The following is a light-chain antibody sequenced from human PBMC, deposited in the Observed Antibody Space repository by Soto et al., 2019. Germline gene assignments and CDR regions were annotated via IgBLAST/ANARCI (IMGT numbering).Light chain of an antibody. CDR2: EVN. Sequence: SVLTQPACVSGSPGQSITISCTGTSSDVGGYNYVSWYQQHPGKAPKLMIYEVNYRPSGVSNRFSGSKSGNTASLTISGLQAEDEADYYCSSYTSSSTGVFGTGTKVTVL. V-gene: IGLV2-14*01. CDR1: SSDVGGYNY. J-gene: IGLJ1*01. CDR3: SSYTSSSTGV.